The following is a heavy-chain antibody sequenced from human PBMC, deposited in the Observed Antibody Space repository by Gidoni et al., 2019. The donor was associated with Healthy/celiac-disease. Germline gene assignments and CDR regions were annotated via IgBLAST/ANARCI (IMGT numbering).Heavy chain of an antibody. J-gene: IGHJ4*02. CDR2: ISSSSSYI. Sequence: EVQLVESGGGLVKPGGSLSLSCAASGFTFSSYSMNWVRQAPGKGLEWVSSISSSSSYIYYADSVKGRFTISRDNAKNSLYLQMNSLRAEDTAVYYCARDSLEMATVNWGQGTLVTVSS. V-gene: IGHV3-21*01. D-gene: IGHD4-4*01. CDR3: ARDSLEMATVN. CDR1: GFTFSSYS.